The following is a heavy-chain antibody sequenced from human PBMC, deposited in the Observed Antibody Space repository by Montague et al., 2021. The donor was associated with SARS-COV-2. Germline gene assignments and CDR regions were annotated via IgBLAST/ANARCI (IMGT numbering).Heavy chain of an antibody. CDR1: GGSLSSSSYY. V-gene: IGHV4-39*01. Sequence: SETLSLTCTVSGGSLSSSSYYWGWIRQPPGKGLEWVGSFFYSGSTYYNPSLKSRVTISVDTSKNRFSLKLSSVTAADTAVYYCARPQQQLAFDYWGQGTLVTVSS. CDR2: FFYSGST. J-gene: IGHJ4*02. CDR3: ARPQQQLAFDY. D-gene: IGHD6-13*01.